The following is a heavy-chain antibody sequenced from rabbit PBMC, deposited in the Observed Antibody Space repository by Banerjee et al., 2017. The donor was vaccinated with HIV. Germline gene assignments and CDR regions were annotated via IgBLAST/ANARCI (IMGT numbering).Heavy chain of an antibody. CDR3: ARDTGDVDYDGDGQFDL. V-gene: IGHV1S40*01. D-gene: IGHD5-1*01. CDR1: GFSFNSGYD. CDR2: IYAGSSGST. Sequence: QSLEESGGGLVKPGASLTLTCKASGFSFNSGYDMCWVRQAPGKGLEWIACIYAGSSGSTYSATWAKGRFTISKTSSTTVTLQMTSLTAADTATYFCARDTGDVDYDGDGQFDLWGQGTLVTVS. J-gene: IGHJ4*01.